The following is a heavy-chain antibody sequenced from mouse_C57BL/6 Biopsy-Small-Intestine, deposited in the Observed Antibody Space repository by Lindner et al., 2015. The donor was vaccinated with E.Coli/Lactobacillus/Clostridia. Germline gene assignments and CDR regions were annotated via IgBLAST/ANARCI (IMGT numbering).Heavy chain of an antibody. D-gene: IGHD2-1*01. CDR3: ARGIYYGNQVFHAMDY. J-gene: IGHJ4*01. V-gene: IGHV1-66*01. Sequence: VQLQESGPELVKPGASVKISCKASGYSFTSYYIHWVKQRPGQGLEWIGWIYPGSGNTKYNEKFKGKATLTADTSSSTAYMQLSSLTSEDSAVYYCARGIYYGNQVFHAMDYWGQGTSVTVSS. CDR2: IYPGSGNT. CDR1: GYSFTSYY.